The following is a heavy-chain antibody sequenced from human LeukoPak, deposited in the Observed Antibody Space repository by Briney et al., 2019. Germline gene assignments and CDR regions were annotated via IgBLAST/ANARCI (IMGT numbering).Heavy chain of an antibody. CDR3: ARDYYDSSGYYDY. V-gene: IGHV4-34*01. CDR2: INHSGST. D-gene: IGHD3-22*01. CDR1: GGSFSGYY. J-gene: IGHJ4*02. Sequence: PSETLSLTCAVYGGSFSGYYWSWIRQPPGKGLEWIGEINHSGSTNYNPSLKSRVTISVDTSKNQFSLKLSSVTAADTAVYYCARDYYDSSGYYDYWGQGTLVTVSS.